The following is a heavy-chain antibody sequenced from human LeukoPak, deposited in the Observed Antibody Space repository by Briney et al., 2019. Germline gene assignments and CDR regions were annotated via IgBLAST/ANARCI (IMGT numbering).Heavy chain of an antibody. CDR1: GGSISSSSYY. D-gene: IGHD3-3*01. Sequence: SETLSLTCTVSGGSISSSSYYWGWIRQPPGKGLEWIGSIYYSGSTYYNLSLKSRVTISVDTSKNQFSLKLSSVTAADTAVYYCARHAWDFGRRKLDYWGQGTLVIVSS. CDR2: IYYSGST. V-gene: IGHV4-39*01. J-gene: IGHJ4*02. CDR3: ARHAWDFGRRKLDY.